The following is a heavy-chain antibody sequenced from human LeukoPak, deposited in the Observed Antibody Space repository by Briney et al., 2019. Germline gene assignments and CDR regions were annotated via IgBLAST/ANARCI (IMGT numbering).Heavy chain of an antibody. CDR3: AELGITMIGGV. D-gene: IGHD3-10*02. Sequence: GSLRLSCAASGFTFSSYEMNWVRQAPGKGLEWVSYISSSGSTIYYADSVKGRFTISRDNAKNSLYLQMNSLRAEDTAVYYCAELGITMIGGVWGQGTLVTVSS. CDR2: ISSSGSTI. V-gene: IGHV3-48*03. CDR1: GFTFSSYE. J-gene: IGHJ4*02.